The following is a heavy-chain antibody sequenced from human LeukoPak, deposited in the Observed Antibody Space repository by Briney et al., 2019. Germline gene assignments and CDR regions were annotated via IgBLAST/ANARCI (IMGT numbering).Heavy chain of an antibody. D-gene: IGHD3-10*01. J-gene: IGHJ3*02. V-gene: IGHV1-69*13. CDR3: ARVGRITMVRGVISGAFDI. CDR2: IIPIFGTA. Sequence: SVKVSCKASGGTFSSYAISWVRQAPGQGLEWMGGIIPIFGTANYAQKFQGRVTFTADESTSTAYMELSSLRSEDTAVYYCARVGRITMVRGVISGAFDIWGQGTMVTVSS. CDR1: GGTFSSYA.